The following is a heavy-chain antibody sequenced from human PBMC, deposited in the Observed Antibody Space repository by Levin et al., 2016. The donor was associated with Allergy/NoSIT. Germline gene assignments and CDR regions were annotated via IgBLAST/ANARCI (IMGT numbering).Heavy chain of an antibody. J-gene: IGHJ4*02. V-gene: IGHV4-34*01. D-gene: IGHD2-15*01. CDR2: INHSGST. Sequence: WIRQPPGKGLEWIGEINHSGSTNYNPSLKSRVTISVDTSKNQFSLKLSSVTAADTAVYYCARRGGGSGGSCYDYWGQGTLVTVSS. CDR3: ARRGGGSGGSCYDY.